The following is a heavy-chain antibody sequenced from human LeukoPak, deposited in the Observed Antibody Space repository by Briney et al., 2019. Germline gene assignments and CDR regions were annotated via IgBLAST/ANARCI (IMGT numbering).Heavy chain of an antibody. CDR1: GGSISSYY. D-gene: IGHD5-24*01. CDR2: VYYSGST. Sequence: SETLSLTCTVSGGSISSYYWSWIRQPPGKGLEWIGYVYYSGSTNYNPSLKSRVTISVDTSKNQFSLKLSSVTAADTAVYYCARTVATIPPEPFDYWGQGTLVTVSS. V-gene: IGHV4-59*01. J-gene: IGHJ4*02. CDR3: ARTVATIPPEPFDY.